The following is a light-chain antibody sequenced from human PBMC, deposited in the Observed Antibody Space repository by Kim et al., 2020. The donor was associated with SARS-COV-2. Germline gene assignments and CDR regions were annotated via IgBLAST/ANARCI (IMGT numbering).Light chain of an antibody. J-gene: IGKJ2*01. CDR3: QQYDNIPYT. CDR2: DAS. V-gene: IGKV1-33*01. CDR1: QDITNY. Sequence: SASVGDRVTITCQASQDITNYLNWYQQKPGKAPKLLIYDASNLETGVPSRFSGSGSGTDFTFIINSLQPEDVATYFCQQYDNIPYTFGQGTKLEI.